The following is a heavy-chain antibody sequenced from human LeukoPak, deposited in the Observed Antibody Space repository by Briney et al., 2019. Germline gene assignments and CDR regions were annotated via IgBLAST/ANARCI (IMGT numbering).Heavy chain of an antibody. J-gene: IGHJ4*02. Sequence: PGGPLRLSCAASGFSVSNNYMSWVRQAPGKGLEWVSVFYSGGTIRYAESVRDRFIISRDVSKNILYLQMNSLRAEDTAVYYCVRDPHNSGSGRYFEDWGRGNLVTVSS. V-gene: IGHV3-66*01. CDR1: GFSVSNNY. CDR2: FYSGGTI. D-gene: IGHD3-10*01. CDR3: VRDPHNSGSGRYFED.